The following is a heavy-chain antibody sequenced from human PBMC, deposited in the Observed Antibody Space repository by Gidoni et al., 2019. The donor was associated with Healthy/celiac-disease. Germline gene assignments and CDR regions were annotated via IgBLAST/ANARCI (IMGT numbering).Heavy chain of an antibody. CDR3: ARDFSPYCSGGSCYPTGFHLNAFDI. CDR1: GGTFSSYA. CDR2: IIPIFGTA. V-gene: IGHV1-69*01. J-gene: IGHJ3*02. D-gene: IGHD2-15*01. Sequence: QVQLVQSGAEVKKPGSSVKVSCKASGGTFSSYAISWVRQAPGQGLEWMGGIIPIFGTANYAQKFQGRVTITADESTSTAYMELSSLRSEDTAVYYCARDFSPYCSGGSCYPTGFHLNAFDIWGQGTMVTVSS.